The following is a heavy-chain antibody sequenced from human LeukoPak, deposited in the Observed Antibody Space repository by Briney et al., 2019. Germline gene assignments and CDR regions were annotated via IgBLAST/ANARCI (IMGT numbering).Heavy chain of an antibody. V-gene: IGHV1-8*01. D-gene: IGHD5-18*01. CDR3: ARGSSDIYSYGEVDY. CDR2: MNPNSGNT. J-gene: IGHJ4*02. Sequence: ASVKVSCKASGYTFTSYDINWVRRATGQGLEWMGWMNPNSGNTGYAQKFQGRVTMTRNTSISTAYMELSSLRSEDTAVYYCARGSSDIYSYGEVDYWGQGTLVTVSS. CDR1: GYTFTSYD.